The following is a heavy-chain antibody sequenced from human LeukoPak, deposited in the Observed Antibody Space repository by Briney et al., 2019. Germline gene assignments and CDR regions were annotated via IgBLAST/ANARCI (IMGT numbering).Heavy chain of an antibody. V-gene: IGHV3-21*04. J-gene: IGHJ4*02. D-gene: IGHD6-19*01. CDR2: ISSGSSAI. CDR3: AKGSVAVAGSDFDY. CDR1: GFTFTTYS. Sequence: GGSLRLSCEASGFTFTTYSMTWVRQAPGKGLEWVSIISSGSSAIFSADALKGRFTISRDDAKNLLYLDMNSLRAEDTAVYYCAKGSVAVAGSDFDYWGQGTLVTVSS.